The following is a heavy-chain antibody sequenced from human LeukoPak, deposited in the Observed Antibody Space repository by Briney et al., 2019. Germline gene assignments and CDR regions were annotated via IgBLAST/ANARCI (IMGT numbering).Heavy chain of an antibody. Sequence: SETLSLTCTVSGYSISSGYYWGWIRQSPGKGLEWIGSIYHSGSIHYNPSLKSRVTISVDMSKNQFSLKLSSVTAADTAVYYCARHTPNYYDSSGYPFDYWGQGTLVTVSS. D-gene: IGHD3-22*01. CDR3: ARHTPNYYDSSGYPFDY. CDR2: IYHSGSI. V-gene: IGHV4-38-2*02. CDR1: GYSISSGYY. J-gene: IGHJ4*02.